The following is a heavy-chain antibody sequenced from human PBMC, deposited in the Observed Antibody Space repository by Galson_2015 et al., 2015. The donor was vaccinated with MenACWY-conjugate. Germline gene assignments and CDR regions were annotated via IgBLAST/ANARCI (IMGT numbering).Heavy chain of an antibody. D-gene: IGHD1-26*01. CDR3: AKTRGASFYFVS. V-gene: IGHV3-74*01. CDR2: INPGGSST. CDR1: GFIFNTYW. Sequence: SLRLSCAASGFIFNTYWMHWVRQAPGKGLEWVSRINPGGSSTTYADFVKDRFTISRDNAKNTLYLQMNSLRPEDTAVFYCAKTRGASFYFVSWGQGTLVTVSS. J-gene: IGHJ4*02.